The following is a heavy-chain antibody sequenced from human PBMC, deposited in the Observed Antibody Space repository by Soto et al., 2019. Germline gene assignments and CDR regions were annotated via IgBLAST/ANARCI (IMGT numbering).Heavy chain of an antibody. D-gene: IGHD3-22*01. J-gene: IGHJ3*02. CDR2: IIPIFGTA. CDR3: ARGRKRITMIVDAFDN. V-gene: IGHV1-69*06. Sequence: QVQLVQSGAEVKKPGSSVKVSCKASGGTFSSYAISWVRQAPGQGLEWMGGIIPIFGTANYAQKFQGRVTITADKSTSTAYMELSSLRSEDTAVYCCARGRKRITMIVDAFDNWGQGTMVTVSS. CDR1: GGTFSSYA.